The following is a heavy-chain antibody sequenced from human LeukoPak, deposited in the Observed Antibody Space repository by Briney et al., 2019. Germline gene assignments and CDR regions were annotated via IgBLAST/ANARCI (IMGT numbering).Heavy chain of an antibody. CDR2: ITTSSTYT. J-gene: IGHJ6*03. Sequence: PGGSLRLSCAASGFSFSSYNMNWVRQAPGKMLEWVSSITTSSTYTFYADSVKGRFTISRDNAKNSLYLQMNSLRVEDTAVYYCARDPYSGSYGDSYYYYMDVWGKGTTVTISS. CDR3: ARDPYSGSYGDSYYYYMDV. D-gene: IGHD1-26*01. V-gene: IGHV3-21*01. CDR1: GFSFSSYN.